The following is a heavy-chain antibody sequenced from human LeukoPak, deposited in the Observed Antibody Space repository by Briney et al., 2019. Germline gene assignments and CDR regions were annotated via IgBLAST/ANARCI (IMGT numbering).Heavy chain of an antibody. CDR3: AKEPAPYSSGWYFPDDH. J-gene: IGHJ5*02. CDR2: IAHDGGVA. CDR1: GFSFSNYG. Sequence: GGSLRLSGTASGFSFSNYGVHWVRQDPGKGLEWVAVIAHDGGVAYYADWVKGRFTISRDNSKNTLYLQMNSLRAEDTAVYYCAKEPAPYSSGWYFPDDHWGQGALVTVSS. V-gene: IGHV3-30*18. D-gene: IGHD6-19*01.